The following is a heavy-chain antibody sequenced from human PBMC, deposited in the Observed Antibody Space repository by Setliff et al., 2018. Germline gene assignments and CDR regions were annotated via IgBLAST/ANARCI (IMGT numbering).Heavy chain of an antibody. V-gene: IGHV3-7*01. CDR3: ARRFTYHAFDI. D-gene: IGHD3-3*01. CDR1: GFTFSNYW. CDR2: MNQDGSER. J-gene: IGHJ3*02. Sequence: PGGSLRLSCAASGFTFSNYWMSWVRQAPGKGLEWVANMNQDGSERYFVDSVKGRFTISRDNAKNSLYLQMNSLRAEDTAVYYCARRFTYHAFDIWGQGTVVT.